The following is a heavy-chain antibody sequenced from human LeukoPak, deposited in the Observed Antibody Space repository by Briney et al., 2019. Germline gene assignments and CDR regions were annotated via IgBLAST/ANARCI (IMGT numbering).Heavy chain of an antibody. CDR1: DGSISSGYYY. CDR2: IYYSGTT. D-gene: IGHD2-15*01. Sequence: TSETLSLTCSVSDGSISSGYYYWAWIRQPPGKGPEWIGSIYYSGTTYPNSSLKSRVTISVDTSKNQFSLKLSSVTAADTAVYYCARGFPGWLILRPYYYMDVWGKGTTVTVSS. CDR3: ARGFPGWLILRPYYYMDV. J-gene: IGHJ6*03. V-gene: IGHV4-39*01.